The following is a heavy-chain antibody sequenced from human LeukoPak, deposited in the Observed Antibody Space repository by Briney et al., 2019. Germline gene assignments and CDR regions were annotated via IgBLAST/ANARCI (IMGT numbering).Heavy chain of an antibody. J-gene: IGHJ5*02. CDR1: GGTFSSYA. Sequence: GASVKVSCKASGGTFSSYAISWVRQAPGQGLEWMGGIIPIFGTANYAQKFQGRVTITADESTSTAYMELSSLRSEDTAVYYCARGGSGFLSGYNWFDPWGQGTLVTVSS. CDR3: ARGGSGFLSGYNWFDP. D-gene: IGHD3-3*01. V-gene: IGHV1-69*13. CDR2: IIPIFGTA.